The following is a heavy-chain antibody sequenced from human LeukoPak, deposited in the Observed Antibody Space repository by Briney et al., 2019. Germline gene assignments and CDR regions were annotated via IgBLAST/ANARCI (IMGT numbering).Heavy chain of an antibody. CDR2: VSSTSAYI. CDR3: ARVAVSGPTGWFDS. D-gene: IGHD2-8*02. CDR1: GFTFSSYA. Sequence: GGSLRLSCAASGFTFSSYAMSWVRQAPGKGLEWVSSVSSTSAYIHYADSVKGRFTISRDNVDNVVYLEMNSLGAEDTATYYCARVAVSGPTGWFDSWGQGTLVIVSS. V-gene: IGHV3-21*01. J-gene: IGHJ5*01.